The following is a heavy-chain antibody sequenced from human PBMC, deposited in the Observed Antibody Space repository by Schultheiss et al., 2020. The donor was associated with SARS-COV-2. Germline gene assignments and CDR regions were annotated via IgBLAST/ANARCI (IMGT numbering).Heavy chain of an antibody. CDR2: IYYSGST. Sequence: GSLRLSCTVSGGSISSYYWSWIRQPPGKGLEWIGYIYYSGSTNYNPSLKSRVTISVDTSKNQFSLKLSSVTAADTAVYYCARRHNWNNGFDPWGQGTLVTVSS. V-gene: IGHV4-59*08. J-gene: IGHJ5*02. CDR1: GGSISSYY. CDR3: ARRHNWNNGFDP. D-gene: IGHD1-1*01.